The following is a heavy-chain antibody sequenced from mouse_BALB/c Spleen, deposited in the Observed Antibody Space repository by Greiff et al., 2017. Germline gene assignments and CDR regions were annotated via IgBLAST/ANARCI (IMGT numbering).Heavy chain of an antibody. CDR1: GFTFSSYT. Sequence: EVKVVESGGGLVKPGGSLKLSCAASGFTFSSYTMSWVRQTPEKRLEWVATISSGGSYTYYPDSVKGRFTISRDNAKNTLYLQMSSLKSEDTAMYYCTRDGDGYSDYWGQGTTLTVSS. J-gene: IGHJ2*01. D-gene: IGHD2-3*01. CDR3: TRDGDGYSDY. V-gene: IGHV5-6-4*01. CDR2: ISSGGSYT.